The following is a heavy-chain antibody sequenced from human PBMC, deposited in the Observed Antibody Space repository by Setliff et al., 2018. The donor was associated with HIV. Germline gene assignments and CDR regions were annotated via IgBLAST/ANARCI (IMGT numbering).Heavy chain of an antibody. CDR1: GGSFSGYY. CDR2: INHSGST. V-gene: IGHV4-34*01. Sequence: SETLSLTCAAYGGSFSGYYWSWIRQPPGKGLEWIGEINHSGSTNSNPSLKSRVTISADTSRNQFSLKLYSVTAADTAVYYGARLANGDIVATVDYFDYGGQGTLVTVS. J-gene: IGHJ4*02. D-gene: IGHD5-12*01. CDR3: ARLANGDIVATVDYFDY.